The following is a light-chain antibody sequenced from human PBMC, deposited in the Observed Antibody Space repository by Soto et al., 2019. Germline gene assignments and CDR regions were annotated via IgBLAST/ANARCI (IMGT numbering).Light chain of an antibody. V-gene: IGKV3D-15*01. CDR2: GAS. CDR1: QSVNIH. Sequence: EIVITPSPATPSVSPGERATPSFRASQSVNIHLAWYQQKPGQAPRLLIYGASARATGIPAKFSGSGSGTEFTLTISSLQSEDFAVYYCQQYNKWPRTFGQGTKVDIK. J-gene: IGKJ1*01. CDR3: QQYNKWPRT.